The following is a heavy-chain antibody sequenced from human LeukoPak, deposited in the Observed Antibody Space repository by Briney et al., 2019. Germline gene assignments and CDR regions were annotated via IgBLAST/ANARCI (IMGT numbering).Heavy chain of an antibody. CDR1: GYTLTELS. V-gene: IGHV1-24*01. CDR2: FDPEDGET. Sequence: ASVKVSCKVSGYTLTELSMHWVRQAPGKGLEWMGGFDPEDGETIYAQKFQGRVTMTEDTSTDTAYMELSSLKSEDTAVYYCATGWNDGYYYYGMDVWGKGTTVTVSS. D-gene: IGHD1-1*01. CDR3: ATGWNDGYYYYGMDV. J-gene: IGHJ6*04.